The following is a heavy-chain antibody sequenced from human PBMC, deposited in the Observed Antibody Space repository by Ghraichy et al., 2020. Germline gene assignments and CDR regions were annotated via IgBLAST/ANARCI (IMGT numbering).Heavy chain of an antibody. D-gene: IGHD3-16*01. J-gene: IGHJ4*01. CDR1: GFIFSSYG. Sequence: SCAASGFIFSSYGMHWVRQAPGKGLEWLAVIAFDGTKKYYVDSVKGRFTVSRNNSNNTLYLQMSSLRPEDTAVYYCAKPGFGNGCSSFDYWGHGVLVTVSS. CDR2: IAFDGTKK. V-gene: IGHV3-30*18. CDR3: AKPGFGNGCSSFDY.